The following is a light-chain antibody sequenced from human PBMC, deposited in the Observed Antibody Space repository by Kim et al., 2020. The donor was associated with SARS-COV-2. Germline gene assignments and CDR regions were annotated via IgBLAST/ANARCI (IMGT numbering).Light chain of an antibody. CDR1: QSVGNS. CDR2: ETS. CDR3: QQRYNWPLT. Sequence: LAPGERASLSCKASQSVGNSLAWFQQKPGQAPRLLIFETSNRATGIPARFSGSGSGTAFTLTISSLEPEDFAVYYCQQRYNWPLTFVGGTKVEIK. V-gene: IGKV3-11*01. J-gene: IGKJ4*01.